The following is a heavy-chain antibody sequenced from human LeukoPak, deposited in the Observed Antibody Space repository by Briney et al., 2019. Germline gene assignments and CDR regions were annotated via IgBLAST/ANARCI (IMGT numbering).Heavy chain of an antibody. CDR3: ARGGYYASSGYYPPDAFDI. CDR2: IIPIFGTA. V-gene: IGHV1-69*06. D-gene: IGHD3-22*01. Sequence: GASVKVSCKASGGTFSSYAISWVRQAPGQGLEWMGGIIPIFGTANYAQKFQGRVTITADKSTSTAYMELSSLRSDDTAVYYCARGGYYASSGYYPPDAFDIWGQGTMVTVSS. CDR1: GGTFSSYA. J-gene: IGHJ3*02.